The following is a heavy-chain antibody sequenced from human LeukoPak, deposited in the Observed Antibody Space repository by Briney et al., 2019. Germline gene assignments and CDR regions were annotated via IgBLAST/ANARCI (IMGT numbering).Heavy chain of an antibody. CDR2: TIPIFGTA. CDR1: GGTFSSYA. Sequence: ASVKVSCKASGGTFSSYAISWVRQAPGQGLEWMGGTIPIFGTANYAQKFQGRVTITADESTSTAYMELSSLRSEDTAVYYCARDRGMIEASTFDYWGQGTLVTVSS. J-gene: IGHJ4*02. V-gene: IGHV1-69*13. D-gene: IGHD3-22*01. CDR3: ARDRGMIEASTFDY.